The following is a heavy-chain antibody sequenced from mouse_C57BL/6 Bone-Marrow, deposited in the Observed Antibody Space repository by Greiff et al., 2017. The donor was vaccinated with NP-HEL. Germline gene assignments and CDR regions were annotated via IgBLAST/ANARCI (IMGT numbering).Heavy chain of an antibody. CDR3: ARDNYYGTYYAMDY. J-gene: IGHJ4*01. D-gene: IGHD1-1*01. Sequence: EVKLVESEGGLVQPGSSMKLSCTASGFTFSDYYMAWVRQVPEKGLEWVANINYDGSSTYYLDSLKSRFIISRDNAKNILYLQMSSLKSEDTATYYCARDNYYGTYYAMDYWGQGTSVTVSS. V-gene: IGHV5-16*01. CDR2: INYDGSST. CDR1: GFTFSDYY.